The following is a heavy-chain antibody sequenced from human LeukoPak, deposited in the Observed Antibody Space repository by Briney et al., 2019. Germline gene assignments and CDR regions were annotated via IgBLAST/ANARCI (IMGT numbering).Heavy chain of an antibody. CDR2: IYYSGST. V-gene: IGHV4-30-4*08. CDR3: ARDPVPVSPHAFDI. D-gene: IGHD2-2*01. Sequence: SQTLSLTCTVSGGSISSGDYYWSWIRQPPGKGLEWIGYIYYSGSTYYNPPLKSRVTISVDTSKNQFSLKLSSVISADTAVYYCARDPVPVSPHAFDIWGQGTMVTVSS. J-gene: IGHJ3*02. CDR1: GGSISSGDYY.